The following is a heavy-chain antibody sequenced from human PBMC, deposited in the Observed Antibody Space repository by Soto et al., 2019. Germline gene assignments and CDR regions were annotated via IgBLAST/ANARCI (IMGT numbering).Heavy chain of an antibody. CDR2: ISGSGGST. CDR1: GFTFSSYA. D-gene: IGHD6-19*01. V-gene: IGHV3-23*01. J-gene: IGHJ4*02. CDR3: AKDHGAGFWKEGIDY. Sequence: EVQLLESGGGLVQPGGSLRLSCAASGFTFSSYAMSWVRQAPGKGLEWVSAISGSGGSTYYADSVKGRFTISRDNSKNTLYLQMNSLRAEDTAVYYYAKDHGAGFWKEGIDYWGQGTLVTVSS.